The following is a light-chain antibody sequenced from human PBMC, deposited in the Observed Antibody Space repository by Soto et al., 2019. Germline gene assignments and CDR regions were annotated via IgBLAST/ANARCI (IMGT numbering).Light chain of an antibody. Sequence: QSVLTQSPSASAPLGASVKLTCTLSSGHSSYAIAWHQQQPEKGPRYLMKVNSDGSHIKGDGIPDRFSGFSSGAERYLTISSLQSEDEADYYCQTWGTDIHVVFGGGTKLTVL. CDR1: SGHSSYA. CDR3: QTWGTDIHVV. V-gene: IGLV4-69*02. CDR2: VNSDGSH. J-gene: IGLJ2*01.